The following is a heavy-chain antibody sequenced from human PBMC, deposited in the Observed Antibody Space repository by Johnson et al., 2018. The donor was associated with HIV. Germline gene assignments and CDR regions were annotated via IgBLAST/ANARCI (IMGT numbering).Heavy chain of an antibody. D-gene: IGHD2-21*01. CDR3: ARGGGCGGDCYSGYDAFDI. Sequence: QVQLVESGGGVVQPGGSPRLSCAASGFTFRTYGIHWVRQAPGKGLEWVAFIWFDGSNKYYADSVKGLFTISRDNSKNTLYLQMNSLSAEDTAVYYCARGGGCGGDCYSGYDAFDIWGQGTKVTV. CDR1: GFTFRTYG. J-gene: IGHJ3*02. V-gene: IGHV3-30*02. CDR2: IWFDGSNK.